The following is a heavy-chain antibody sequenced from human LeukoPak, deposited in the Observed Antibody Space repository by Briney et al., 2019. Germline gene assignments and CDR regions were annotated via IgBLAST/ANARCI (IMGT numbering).Heavy chain of an antibody. V-gene: IGHV3-48*03. CDR2: ISISGSTI. J-gene: IGHJ4*02. Sequence: GGSLRLSCAASGFSFSSYDMNWVRQAPGKGLEWLSYISISGSTIYYADSVKGRFTISRDNAKNSLYLQMNSLRADDTAVYYCAKDLGRYRNNFFDYWGQGNLVTVSS. CDR3: AKDLGRYRNNFFDY. CDR1: GFSFSSYD. D-gene: IGHD1-26*01.